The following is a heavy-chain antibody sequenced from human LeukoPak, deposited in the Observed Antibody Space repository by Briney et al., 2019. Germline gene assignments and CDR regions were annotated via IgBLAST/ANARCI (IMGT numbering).Heavy chain of an antibody. V-gene: IGHV3-23*01. Sequence: GGSLRLSCAPSGFTFSSYAMSWVRQPPGKGLGWVSAISGSGGSTYYADSVKGRFTTHRDNSKNTLYLQMNSLRAEDTAVYYCAKDAPVNIVVVPAANSWGQGTLVTVSS. D-gene: IGHD2-2*01. CDR3: AKDAPVNIVVVPAANS. CDR2: ISGSGGST. J-gene: IGHJ4*02. CDR1: GFTFSSYA.